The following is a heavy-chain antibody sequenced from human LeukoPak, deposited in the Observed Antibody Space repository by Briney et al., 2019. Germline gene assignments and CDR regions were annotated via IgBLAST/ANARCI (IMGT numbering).Heavy chain of an antibody. Sequence: ASVKVSCKASGYTFTSCYMHWVRQAPGQGLEWMGIINPSGGSTSYAQKFQGRVTMTRDTSTSTVYMELSSLTSEDTAVYYCARDLGMTTVTTYHYFDYWGQGTLVTVSS. CDR3: ARDLGMTTVTTYHYFDY. D-gene: IGHD4-17*01. CDR2: INPSGGST. CDR1: GYTFTSCY. J-gene: IGHJ4*02. V-gene: IGHV1-46*01.